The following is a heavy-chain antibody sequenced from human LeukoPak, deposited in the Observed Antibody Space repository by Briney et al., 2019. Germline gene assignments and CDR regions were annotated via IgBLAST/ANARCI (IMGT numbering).Heavy chain of an antibody. Sequence: GGSLRLSCAASGFTFSSYSMNWVRQAPGKGLEWVSSISSSRSYIYYADSVKGRFTISRDNAKNSLYLQMNSLRAEDTAVYYCARDCWDYGSGSYCGIDYWGQGTLVTVSS. CDR2: ISSSRSYI. V-gene: IGHV3-21*01. J-gene: IGHJ4*02. D-gene: IGHD3-10*01. CDR1: GFTFSSYS. CDR3: ARDCWDYGSGSYCGIDY.